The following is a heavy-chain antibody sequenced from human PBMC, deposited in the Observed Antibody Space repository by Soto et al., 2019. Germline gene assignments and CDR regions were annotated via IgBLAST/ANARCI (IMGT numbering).Heavy chain of an antibody. V-gene: IGHV3-7*01. D-gene: IGHD3-16*01. CDR1: GFTFSSYS. Sequence: LRLSCAASGFTFSSYSMNWVRQAPGKGLEWVASIKEDGSEIYYLHSVRGRFSISRDSAGNALHLTMNYLSAEDTGLYFCARDIGFDYVNWGQGTLVTVSS. CDR3: ARDIGFDYVN. J-gene: IGHJ4*02. CDR2: IKEDGSEI.